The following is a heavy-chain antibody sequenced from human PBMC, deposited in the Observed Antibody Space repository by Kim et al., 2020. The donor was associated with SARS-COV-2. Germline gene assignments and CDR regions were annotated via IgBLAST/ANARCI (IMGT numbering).Heavy chain of an antibody. D-gene: IGHD6-13*01. CDR3: AVGHSTLFDP. CDR1: RFTFSSHW. J-gene: IGHJ5*02. Sequence: GGSLRLSCTASRFTFSSHWMTWVRQAPGKGLEWVANIKQDGSEKYYLDSVKGRFTISRDNAKNTLYLQMNSLRAEDTAVYYCAVGHSTLFDPWGQGTLVTVSS. CDR2: IKQDGSEK. V-gene: IGHV3-7*01.